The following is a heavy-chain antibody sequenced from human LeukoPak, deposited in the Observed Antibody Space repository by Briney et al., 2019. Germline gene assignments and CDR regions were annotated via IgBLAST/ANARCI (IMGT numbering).Heavy chain of an antibody. CDR3: ARHTPYSGYGD. V-gene: IGHV5-51*01. D-gene: IGHD5-12*01. CDR1: GYSFTSYW. J-gene: IGHJ4*02. CDR2: IYPGDSDT. Sequence: GESLKISCKGSGYSFTSYWIGWVRQMPGKGLDWIGIIYPGDSDTRYSPSFQGQVTISADKSISTAYLQWSSLKASDTAMYYCARHTPYSGYGDWGQGTLVTVSS.